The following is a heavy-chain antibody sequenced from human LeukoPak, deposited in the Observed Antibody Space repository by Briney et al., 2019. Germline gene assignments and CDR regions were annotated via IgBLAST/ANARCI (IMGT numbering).Heavy chain of an antibody. CDR1: GFTFSNYF. J-gene: IGHJ4*02. D-gene: IGHD2-21*02. V-gene: IGHV3-21*01. Sequence: GGSLRFSCAASGFTFSNYFMNWVRQAPGKGLEWVSAISSTSSYIYYADSVKGRFTISRDNAKNSLYLQMNSLRAEDTAAYYCARGLCGGDCYSDWGQGTLVTVSS. CDR3: ARGLCGGDCYSD. CDR2: ISSTSSYI.